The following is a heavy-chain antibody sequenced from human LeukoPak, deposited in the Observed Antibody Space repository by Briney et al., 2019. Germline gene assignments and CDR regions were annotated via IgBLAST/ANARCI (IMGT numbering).Heavy chain of an antibody. D-gene: IGHD1-26*01. J-gene: IGHJ4*02. Sequence: SETLSLTCAVSGGSISSSNWWSWVRQPPGKGLEWIGEIYHSGSTNYNPSLKSRVTISVDKSKNQFSLKLSSVTAADTAVYYCARAYQSGSLYYFDYWGQGTLVTVSS. CDR1: GGSISSSNW. V-gene: IGHV4-4*02. CDR2: IYHSGST. CDR3: ARAYQSGSLYYFDY.